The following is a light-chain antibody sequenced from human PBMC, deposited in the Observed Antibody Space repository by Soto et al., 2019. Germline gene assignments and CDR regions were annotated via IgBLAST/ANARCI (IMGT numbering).Light chain of an antibody. Sequence: DIQMTQSPSSLSASVGDRVTITCRASQNIGGYLNWYQKKPGKAPKLLIHAASSLHSGVPSTFSGSGSGTDFALTISSLQPEDFATYYCHQTADNPWTVAQGTKVDSK. CDR1: QNIGGY. CDR3: HQTADNPWT. CDR2: AAS. V-gene: IGKV1-39*01. J-gene: IGKJ1*01.